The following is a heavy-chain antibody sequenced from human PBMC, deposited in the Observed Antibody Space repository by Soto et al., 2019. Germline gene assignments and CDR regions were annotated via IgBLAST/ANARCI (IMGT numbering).Heavy chain of an antibody. CDR2: ISAHNGNT. V-gene: IGHV1-18*01. Sequence: QGHLVQSGAEVTKPGASVKVSCKASGYTFTSYGITWVRQAPGQGLEWRGWISAHNGNTDNAQKLQGRDIVTRDTSTSTAYMELRSLRSDGTAVYYCARGRYGDYWGQGALVTVSS. J-gene: IGHJ4*02. CDR3: ARGRYGDY. D-gene: IGHD1-1*01. CDR1: GYTFTSYG.